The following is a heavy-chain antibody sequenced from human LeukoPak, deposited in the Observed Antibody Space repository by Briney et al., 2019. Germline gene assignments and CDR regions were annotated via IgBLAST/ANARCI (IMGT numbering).Heavy chain of an antibody. CDR2: VHHSGNT. D-gene: IGHD4-11*01. V-gene: IGHV4-4*02. CDR3: ASSNNYVWFDP. CDR1: GGSISSSCW. Sequence: PSETLSLTCAVSGGSISSSCWWSWVRQPPGKGLEWIGEVHHSGNTKYSPSFRSRVTMSVDNSKNQFSLELSSMTAADTAVYYCASSNNYVWFDPWGQGALVTVSS. J-gene: IGHJ5*02.